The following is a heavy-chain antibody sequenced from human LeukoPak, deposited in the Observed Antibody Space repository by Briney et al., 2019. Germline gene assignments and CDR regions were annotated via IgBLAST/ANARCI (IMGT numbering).Heavy chain of an antibody. CDR3: AKGPTIGVYFGEFHFDY. CDR1: GFTFDDYA. D-gene: IGHD3-10*01. CDR2: ISWNSGSI. J-gene: IGHJ4*02. V-gene: IGHV3-9*01. Sequence: PGRSLRLSCAASGFTFDDYAMHWVRQAPGKGLEWVSGISWNSGSIGYADSVKGRFTISRDNAKNSLYLQMNSLRAEDTALYYCAKGPTIGVYFGEFHFDYWGQGTLVTVSS.